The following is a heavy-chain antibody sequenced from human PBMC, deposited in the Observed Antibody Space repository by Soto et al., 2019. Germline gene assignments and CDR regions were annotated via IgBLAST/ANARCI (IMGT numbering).Heavy chain of an antibody. J-gene: IGHJ4*02. Sequence: QVQLVQSGAEVKKPGASVKVSCKASGYTFTIYYMHWVRQAPAQGLEWMGIINPSGGSTSYAQKFQCRVTMTRDTSTSTVYMELSSLRSEDTAVYYCARDLNPGGAQIFDCWGQGPLVTVSS. D-gene: IGHD1-26*01. CDR3: ARDLNPGGAQIFDC. CDR2: INPSGGST. V-gene: IGHV1-46*01. CDR1: GYTFTIYY.